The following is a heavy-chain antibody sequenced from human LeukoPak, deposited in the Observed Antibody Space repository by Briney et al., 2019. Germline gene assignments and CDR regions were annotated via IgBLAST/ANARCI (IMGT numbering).Heavy chain of an antibody. CDR2: ISGSGNNT. J-gene: IGHJ4*02. CDR3: AKVRGTAMVTSYFDY. D-gene: IGHD5-18*01. Sequence: GGSLRLSCAASGFTFSSYAMIWVRQAPGKGLEWVSTISGSGNNTYYADSVKGRFTISRDNSKDTLFLQMNSLRAEDTAVYYCAKVRGTAMVTSYFDYWGQGTLVTVSS. CDR1: GFTFSSYA. V-gene: IGHV3-23*01.